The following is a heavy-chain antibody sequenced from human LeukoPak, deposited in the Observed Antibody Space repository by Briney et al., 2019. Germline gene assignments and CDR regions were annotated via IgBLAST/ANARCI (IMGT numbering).Heavy chain of an antibody. Sequence: SETLSLTCNVSGDSMRSYYRSWIRQPPGKGLEWIGYIYYSGSTSYNPSLKSRVTISVDTSKKQFSLKLISVTAADTAVYYCARGGYSGYDFEYWGQGTLVTVSS. CDR1: GDSMRSYY. J-gene: IGHJ4*02. D-gene: IGHD5-12*01. V-gene: IGHV4-59*01. CDR2: IYYSGST. CDR3: ARGGYSGYDFEY.